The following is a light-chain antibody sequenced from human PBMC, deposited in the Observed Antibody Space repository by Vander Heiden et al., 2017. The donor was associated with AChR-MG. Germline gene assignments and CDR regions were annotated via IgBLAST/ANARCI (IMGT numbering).Light chain of an antibody. J-gene: IGLJ3*02. CDR3: QSYDRSLSVGV. CDR1: SSNIGAGYD. CDR2: GNN. V-gene: IGLV1-40*01. Sequence: QSVLTQPPSVSGAPEQRLTISCSGTSSNIGAGYDVHWYQQLPGRAPKILIFGNNNRPSGVPDRFSGSKSGASASLAITGLQLEDEADYYCQSYDRSLSVGVFGGGNKLNV.